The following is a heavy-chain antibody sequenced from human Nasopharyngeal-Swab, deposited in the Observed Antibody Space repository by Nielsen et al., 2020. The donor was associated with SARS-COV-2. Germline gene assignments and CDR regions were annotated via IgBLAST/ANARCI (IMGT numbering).Heavy chain of an antibody. CDR1: GGTFSSSA. V-gene: IGHV1-69*06. J-gene: IGHJ4*02. CDR3: ASTRGYSYGYAY. D-gene: IGHD5-18*01. CDR2: IIPIFGTA. Sequence: SVPVSCKASGGTFSSSAISRARQPPGQGLEWMGGIIPIFGTANYAQKFQGRVTITADKSTSTAYMELSSLRSEDTAVYYCASTRGYSYGYAYWGQGTLVTVSS.